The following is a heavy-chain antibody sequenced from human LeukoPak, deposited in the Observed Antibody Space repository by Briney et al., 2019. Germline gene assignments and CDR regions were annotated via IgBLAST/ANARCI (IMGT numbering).Heavy chain of an antibody. CDR3: ARDYYGLGRDY. Sequence: GGSLRLSCAASGFTVSSNYMSWVRQAPGKGLEWVSVIYSGGSTYYADSVKGRFTISRDNSKNTLYLQMNSLRAEDTAVYYCARDYYGLGRDYWGQGTLVTVSS. V-gene: IGHV3-66*01. J-gene: IGHJ4*02. CDR1: GFTVSSNY. D-gene: IGHD3-10*01. CDR2: IYSGGST.